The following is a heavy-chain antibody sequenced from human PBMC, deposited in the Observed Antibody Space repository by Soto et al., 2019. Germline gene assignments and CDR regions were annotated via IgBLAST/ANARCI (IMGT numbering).Heavy chain of an antibody. CDR2: IYYSGST. V-gene: IGHV4-59*08. J-gene: IGHJ4*02. D-gene: IGHD6-19*01. CDR1: GGSISSYY. CDR3: ARQGKYSSGWYPPHFDY. Sequence: PSETLSLTCTVSGGSISSYYWSWIRQPLGKGLEWIGYIYYSGSTNYNPSLKSRVTISVDTSKNQFSLKLSSVTAADTAVYYCARQGKYSSGWYPPHFDYWGQGTLVTVSS.